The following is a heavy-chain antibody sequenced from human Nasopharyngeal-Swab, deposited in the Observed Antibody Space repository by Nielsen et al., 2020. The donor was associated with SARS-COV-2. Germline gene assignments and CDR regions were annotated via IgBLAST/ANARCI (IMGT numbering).Heavy chain of an antibody. CDR2: IGTAGDT. D-gene: IGHD4-23*01. J-gene: IGHJ6*02. Sequence: GESLKISCAASGFTFSSYDMHWVRQATGKGPEWVSAIGTAGDTYYPGSVKGRFTISRENAKNSLYLQMNSLRAGDTAVYYCARGGMTTVEGDGYNYYYYGMDVWGQGTTVTVSS. CDR1: GFTFSSYD. CDR3: ARGGMTTVEGDGYNYYYYGMDV. V-gene: IGHV3-13*04.